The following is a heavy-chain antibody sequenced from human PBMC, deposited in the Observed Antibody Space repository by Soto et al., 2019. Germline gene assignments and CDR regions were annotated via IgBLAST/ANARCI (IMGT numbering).Heavy chain of an antibody. CDR1: GFTFSSCT. V-gene: IGHV3-21*01. CDR3: ARYYGDYVGDHFDY. Sequence: EVQLVESGGGLVKPGGSLRLSCAASGFTFSSCTMNWVRQAPGKGLEWVSSISSSSTYIYYADSVKGRFTISRDNAKNSLYLQMNSLRAEDTAVYYCARYYGDYVGDHFDYWGQGTLVTVSS. CDR2: ISSSSTYI. D-gene: IGHD4-17*01. J-gene: IGHJ4*02.